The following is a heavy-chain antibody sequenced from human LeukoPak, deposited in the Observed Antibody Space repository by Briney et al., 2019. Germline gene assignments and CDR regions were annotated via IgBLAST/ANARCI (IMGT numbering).Heavy chain of an antibody. V-gene: IGHV4-39*07. CDR3: ARDRSDSSSWYRAFDY. J-gene: IGHJ4*02. D-gene: IGHD6-13*01. Sequence: PSETLSLTCTVSGGSISSSSYYWGWIRQPPGKGLEWIGSIYYSGSTYYNPSLKSRVTISVDTSKNQFSLKLSSVTAADTAVYYCARDRSDSSSWYRAFDYWGQGTLVTVSS. CDR2: IYYSGST. CDR1: GGSISSSSYY.